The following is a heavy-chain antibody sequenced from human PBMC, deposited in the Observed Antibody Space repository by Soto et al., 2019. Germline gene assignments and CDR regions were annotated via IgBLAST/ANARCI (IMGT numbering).Heavy chain of an antibody. CDR1: GFTFSSYA. J-gene: IGHJ4*02. Sequence: VSLRLSCAASGFTFSSYAMSWVRQSPGKGLEWVSAISGSGGSTYYADSVKGRFTISRDNSKNTLYLQMNSLRAEDTAVSYCETDTEYYDSSGLQDYWPQGPLLTVSS. CDR2: ISGSGGST. CDR3: ETDTEYYDSSGLQDY. V-gene: IGHV3-23*01. D-gene: IGHD3-22*01.